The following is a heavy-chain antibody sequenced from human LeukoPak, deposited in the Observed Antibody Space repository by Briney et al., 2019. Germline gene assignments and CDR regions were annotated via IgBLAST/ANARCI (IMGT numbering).Heavy chain of an antibody. CDR2: ISYDGSNK. Sequence: PGGSLRLSCAASGFTFSSYAMHWVRQAPGKGLEWVAVISYDGSNKYYADSVKGRFTISRDNSKNTLYLQMNSLRAEDTAVYYCARDSDFKYSYALGAFDIWGQGTMVTVSS. J-gene: IGHJ3*02. D-gene: IGHD5-18*01. CDR1: GFTFSSYA. CDR3: ARDSDFKYSYALGAFDI. V-gene: IGHV3-30*04.